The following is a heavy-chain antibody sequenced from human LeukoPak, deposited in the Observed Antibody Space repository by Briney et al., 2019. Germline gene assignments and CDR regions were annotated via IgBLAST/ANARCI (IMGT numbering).Heavy chain of an antibody. CDR2: IKSKTDGGTT. Sequence: GGSLRLSCAASGFTFSNAWMNWVRQAPGKGLEWVGRIKSKTDGGTTDYAAPVEGRFTISRDDSKNALYLQMNSLKTEDTAVYYCTTAPPQVNTNDYWGQGTLVTVSS. CDR3: TTAPPQVNTNDY. D-gene: IGHD3-22*01. J-gene: IGHJ4*02. V-gene: IGHV3-15*07. CDR1: GFTFSNAW.